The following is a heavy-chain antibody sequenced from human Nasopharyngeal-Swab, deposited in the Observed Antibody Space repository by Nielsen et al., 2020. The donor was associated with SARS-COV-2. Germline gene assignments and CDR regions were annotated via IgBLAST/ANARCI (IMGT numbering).Heavy chain of an antibody. D-gene: IGHD6-19*01. CDR1: GFTFSSYA. Sequence: GGSLRLSCAASGFTFSSYAMHWVRQAPGKGLEWVAVISYDGSNKYYADSVKGRFTISRDNSKNTLYLQMNSLRAEDTAVYYCAGDRGIAVAGNYYYYGMDVWGQGTTVTVSS. CDR3: AGDRGIAVAGNYYYYGMDV. V-gene: IGHV3-30-3*01. CDR2: ISYDGSNK. J-gene: IGHJ6*02.